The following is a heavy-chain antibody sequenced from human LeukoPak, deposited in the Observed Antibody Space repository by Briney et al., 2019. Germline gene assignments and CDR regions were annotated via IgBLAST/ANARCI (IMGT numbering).Heavy chain of an antibody. CDR3: ARDRKFLEWLFPFDY. V-gene: IGHV1-69*04. CDR2: IIPILGIA. CDR1: RFTVSSYT. J-gene: IGHJ4*02. Sequence: EASVKVSCKSARFTVSSYTISWVRQAPGQGLEWLGRIIPILGIANYAQKFQGRVTITADKSTSTAYMELSSLRSEDTAVYYCARDRKFLEWLFPFDYWGQGTLVTVSS. D-gene: IGHD3-3*01.